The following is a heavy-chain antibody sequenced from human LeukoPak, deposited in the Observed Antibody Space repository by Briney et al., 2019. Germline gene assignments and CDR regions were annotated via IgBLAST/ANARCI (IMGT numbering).Heavy chain of an antibody. Sequence: PGGSLRLSCVASGFTCSDYSMNWVRQAPGKGLEWVSYISSSGFTLNYADSVKGRFTISRDNSKNTLYLQMNSLRAEDTAVYYCVKESSVSYGDYWGQGTLVTVSS. J-gene: IGHJ4*02. D-gene: IGHD1-26*01. CDR2: ISSSGFTL. CDR1: GFTCSDYS. V-gene: IGHV3-48*01. CDR3: VKESSVSYGDY.